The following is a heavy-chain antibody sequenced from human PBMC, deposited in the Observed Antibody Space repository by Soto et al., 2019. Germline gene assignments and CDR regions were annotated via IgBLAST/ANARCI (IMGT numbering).Heavy chain of an antibody. J-gene: IGHJ3*01. V-gene: IGHV1-3*04. CDR3: AREGIPPDAFDV. D-gene: IGHD1-20*01. CDR2: INTDNSNT. CDR1: GYTFTSSA. Sequence: GSVKVSWKASGYTFTSSAIHWVRQAPGQRLEWMGWINTDNSNTNYSQKLQGRVTLTTDTSASTAYMELRSLESGDTAVYYCAREGIPPDAFDVWGQGTMVTVSS.